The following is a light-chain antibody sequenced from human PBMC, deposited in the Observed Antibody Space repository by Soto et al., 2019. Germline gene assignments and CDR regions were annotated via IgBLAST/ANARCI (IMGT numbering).Light chain of an antibody. CDR1: SSDVGGYKY. CDR2: EVT. V-gene: IGLV2-14*01. Sequence: QSALTQPASVSGSPGQWITISCTGTSSDVGGYKYVSWYQHHPGKAPKLMIYEVTNRPSGVSNRFSGSKSGNTASLTISGLQAEDEADYYCSSYTSRTNFVFGTGTKLTVL. CDR3: SSYTSRTNFV. J-gene: IGLJ1*01.